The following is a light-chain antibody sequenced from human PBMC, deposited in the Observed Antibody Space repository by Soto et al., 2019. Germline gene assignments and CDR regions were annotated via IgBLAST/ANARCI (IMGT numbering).Light chain of an antibody. CDR3: QSADSSGTYVL. Sequence: SYELTQPPSVSVSPGQTARITCSGDALPKQYAYWYQQKPGQAPVLVIYKDSERPSGIPERFSGSSSGTTVTLTISGVQAEDEADSDCQSADSSGTYVLFGGGTKVTVL. CDR2: KDS. CDR1: ALPKQY. J-gene: IGLJ2*01. V-gene: IGLV3-25*03.